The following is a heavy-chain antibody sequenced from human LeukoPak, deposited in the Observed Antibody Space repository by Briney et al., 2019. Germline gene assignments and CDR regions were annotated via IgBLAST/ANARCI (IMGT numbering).Heavy chain of an antibody. J-gene: IGHJ6*03. CDR3: ARGHRGGGSYSYYYYYMDV. CDR1: GGSISSSSYY. D-gene: IGHD1-26*01. CDR2: IYYSGST. V-gene: IGHV4-39*07. Sequence: SETLSLTYTVSGGSISSSSYYWGWIRQPPGKGLKWIGSIYYSGSTYYNPSLKSRVTISVDTSKNQFSLKLSSVTAADTAVYYCARGHRGGGSYSYYYYYMDVWGKGTTVTVSS.